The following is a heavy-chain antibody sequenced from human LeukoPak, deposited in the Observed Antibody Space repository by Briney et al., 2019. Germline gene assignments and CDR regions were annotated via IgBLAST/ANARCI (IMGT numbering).Heavy chain of an antibody. V-gene: IGHV3-23*01. CDR2: ISGSGGRT. CDR1: GFTFSTYG. CDR3: AKDRYYDNSGNHFASEK. J-gene: IGHJ4*02. D-gene: IGHD3-22*01. Sequence: GGSLRLSCAASGFTFSTYGMSWVRQAPGEGLDWVSAISGSGGRTSYAESVAGRFTVSRDNSKNTLCLQMNNLRAEDTALYYCAKDRYYDNSGNHFASEKWGQGTLVTVSS.